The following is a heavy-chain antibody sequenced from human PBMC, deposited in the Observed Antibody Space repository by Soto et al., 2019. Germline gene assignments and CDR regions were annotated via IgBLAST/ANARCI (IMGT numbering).Heavy chain of an antibody. Sequence: HPGGSLRLSCAASGFAFSSYAMHWVRRAPGKGLEWVAVISFDASNKYYADSVKGRFTISRDNSKKTMYLQMSSLRAEDTAVYYCARPFSSGWYGDFDPWGQGTLVTVSS. J-gene: IGHJ5*02. V-gene: IGHV3-30-3*01. CDR2: ISFDASNK. CDR3: ARPFSSGWYGDFDP. CDR1: GFAFSSYA. D-gene: IGHD6-19*01.